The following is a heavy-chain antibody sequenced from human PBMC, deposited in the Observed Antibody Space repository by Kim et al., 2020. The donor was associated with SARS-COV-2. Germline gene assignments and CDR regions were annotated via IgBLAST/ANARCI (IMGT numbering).Heavy chain of an antibody. J-gene: IGHJ6*02. V-gene: IGHV3-30*04. D-gene: IGHD3-10*01. Sequence: GGSLRLSCAASGFTFSSYAMHWVRQAPGKGLEWVAVISYDGSNKYYADSVKGRFTISRDNSKNTLYLQMNSLRAEDTAVYYCARAQGNYGSGSYYNVGYYYYYGMDVWGQGTTVTVSS. CDR1: GFTFSSYA. CDR3: ARAQGNYGSGSYYNVGYYYYYGMDV. CDR2: ISYDGSNK.